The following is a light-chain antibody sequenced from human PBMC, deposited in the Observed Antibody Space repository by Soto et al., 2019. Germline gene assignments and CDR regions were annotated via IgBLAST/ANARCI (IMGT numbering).Light chain of an antibody. J-gene: IGKJ1*01. V-gene: IGKV1-39*01. CDR2: AAS. Sequence: DLPMTQSPSSLSASVGDRVTITCRASQSISSYLNWYQQKPGKAPKLLIYAASSLLSGVPSRFSGSGSGTDFTLTISSLQPEDFATYYCQQTSNTLWTFGPGTEVEI. CDR1: QSISSY. CDR3: QQTSNTLWT.